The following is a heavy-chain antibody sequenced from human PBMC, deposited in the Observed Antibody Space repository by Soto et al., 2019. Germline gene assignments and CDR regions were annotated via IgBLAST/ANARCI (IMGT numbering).Heavy chain of an antibody. CDR3: AKEYNSTSKGSFDY. CDR2: ITGSGGTT. J-gene: IGHJ4*02. CDR1: GFTFSNHA. D-gene: IGHD2-2*01. V-gene: IGHV3-23*01. Sequence: PGGSLRLSCAASGFTFSNHAMTWVRQAPGKGLEWVSGITGSGGTTFYADSVKGRFTISRDNSRNTVYLQMNSVRADDTGVYYCAKEYNSTSKGSFDYSGQGVLVTGSS.